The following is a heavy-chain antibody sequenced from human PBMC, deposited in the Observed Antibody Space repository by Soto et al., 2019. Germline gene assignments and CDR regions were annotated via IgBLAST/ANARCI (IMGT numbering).Heavy chain of an antibody. D-gene: IGHD3-16*01. CDR2: INPADSDI. CDR1: GYSFTSNW. J-gene: IGHJ4*02. CDR3: ARHQRDDASRKIDC. V-gene: IGHV5-51*01. Sequence: GESLKISCQGSGYSFTSNWIGWVRQMPGKGLEWMGIINPADSDIKYSPSFQGQVTISADKSIGTAYLQWSSLKASDTAMYYCARHQRDDASRKIDCWGQGTLVTVSS.